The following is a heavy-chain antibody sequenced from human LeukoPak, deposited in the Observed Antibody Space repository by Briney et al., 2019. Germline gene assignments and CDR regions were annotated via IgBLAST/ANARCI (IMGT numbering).Heavy chain of an antibody. V-gene: IGHV3-20*04. Sequence: RSGGALGLSCTTSGFLFEDYAMTWVRPAPGKGLEWVAGINWNGGSIGYADSVKGRFTISRDNAKNSLYLQMNSLRAEDTALYYCASGGIYYGAAFDFWGQGTLVTVSS. CDR1: GFLFEDYA. CDR2: INWNGGSI. D-gene: IGHD1-26*01. CDR3: ASGGIYYGAAFDF. J-gene: IGHJ4*02.